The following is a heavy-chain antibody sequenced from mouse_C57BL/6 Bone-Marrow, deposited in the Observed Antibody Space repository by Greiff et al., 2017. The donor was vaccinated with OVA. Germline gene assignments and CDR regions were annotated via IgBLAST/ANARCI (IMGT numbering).Heavy chain of an antibody. CDR3: ARSGYYGNDEGAWFAY. CDR2: IDPEDGAT. Sequence: VQLQQSGAELVKPGASVKLSCTASGFNFKDYYMHWVKQRTEQGLEWIGRIDPEDGATKYAPKFQGKATITADTSSNTAYLQLSSLTSEDTAVYYCARSGYYGNDEGAWFAYWGQGTLVTVSA. CDR1: GFNFKDYY. V-gene: IGHV14-2*01. D-gene: IGHD2-2*01. J-gene: IGHJ3*01.